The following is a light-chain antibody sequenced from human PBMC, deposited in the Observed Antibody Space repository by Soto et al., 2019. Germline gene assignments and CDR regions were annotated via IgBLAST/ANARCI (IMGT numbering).Light chain of an antibody. CDR2: GAS. J-gene: IGKJ4*01. V-gene: IGKV3-15*01. CDR1: RSVSSN. Sequence: EIVMTQSPATLSVSPGERAPLSCRASRSVSSNLAWYQQKPGQAPRLLIYGASTRATGIPARFSGSGSGTEFTLTISSLQSEDFAVYYCHQYNNWPPLTFGGGTKVEIK. CDR3: HQYNNWPPLT.